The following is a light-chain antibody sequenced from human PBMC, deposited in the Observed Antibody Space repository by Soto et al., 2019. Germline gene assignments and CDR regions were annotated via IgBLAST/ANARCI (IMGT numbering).Light chain of an antibody. V-gene: IGKV3-20*01. CDR3: QQYDSSLYT. CDR2: AAS. J-gene: IGKJ2*01. Sequence: EIVLTQSPGTLSLSPGERATLSCRASQSVSSSYLAWYQQKPGQAPRLLIYAASSRATGIPDRFSGSGSGTDFTLTISRLEPEDFAVYYCQQYDSSLYTFGQGTKLEI. CDR1: QSVSSSY.